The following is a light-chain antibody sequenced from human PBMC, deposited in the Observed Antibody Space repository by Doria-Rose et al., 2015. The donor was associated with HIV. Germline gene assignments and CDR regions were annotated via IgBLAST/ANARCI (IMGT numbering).Light chain of an antibody. CDR2: AAS. CDR1: QSISTY. V-gene: IGKV1-39*01. CDR3: QQSYSLFT. Sequence: DIQMTQSPSSLSASVGDRVTITCRASQSISTYLNWYQHKPGKAPKLLIYAASTLQSGVPSRFSGSGSGTDFTLTISSLRPEDFATYYCQQSYSLFTFGPGTNVDIK. J-gene: IGKJ3*01.